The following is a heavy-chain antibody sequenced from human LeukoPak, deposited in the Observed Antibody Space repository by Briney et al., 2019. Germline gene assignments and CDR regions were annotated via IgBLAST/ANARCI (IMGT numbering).Heavy chain of an antibody. J-gene: IGHJ5*02. D-gene: IGHD3-22*01. CDR2: ISGSGGST. Sequence: GGSLRLSCAASGFTFSSYAMSWVRQAPGKGLEWVSAISGSGGSTYYADSVKGRFTISRDNSKNTLYLQMNSLRAEDTAVYYCAKVSTYYDSSGSPAGGFDPWGQGTLVTVSS. CDR3: AKVSTYYDSSGSPAGGFDP. V-gene: IGHV3-23*01. CDR1: GFTFSSYA.